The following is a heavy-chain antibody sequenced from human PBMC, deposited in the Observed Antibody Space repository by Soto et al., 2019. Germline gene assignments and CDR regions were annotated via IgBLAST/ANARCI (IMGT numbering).Heavy chain of an antibody. J-gene: IGHJ6*02. CDR2: VYYSGNT. CDR1: GDSVSTAFYY. CDR3: ARLRRRAAPGNNDGLDV. Sequence: SETLSLTCTVSGDSVSTAFYYWSWIRQPPGKGLEWIGYVYYSGNTNYNPSLRSRVSISGDTSKNQFSLKLTSVTAADSAVYYCARLRRRAAPGNNDGLDVWGQGTTVTVSS. D-gene: IGHD6-13*01. V-gene: IGHV4-61*01.